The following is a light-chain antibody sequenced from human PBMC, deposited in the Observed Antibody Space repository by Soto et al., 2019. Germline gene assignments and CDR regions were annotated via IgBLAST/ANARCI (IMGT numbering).Light chain of an antibody. CDR3: QQSYSTLLT. Sequence: DIQMTQSPSSLSASVGDRVTITCRASQSIRSYLNLYQQKPGQAPKLLIYVASRLQSGVPSRFSGSGSGTDFTLTISSLHPDDFATYYWQQSYSTLLTFGGGTKVEIK. V-gene: IGKV1-39*01. CDR2: VAS. J-gene: IGKJ4*01. CDR1: QSIRSY.